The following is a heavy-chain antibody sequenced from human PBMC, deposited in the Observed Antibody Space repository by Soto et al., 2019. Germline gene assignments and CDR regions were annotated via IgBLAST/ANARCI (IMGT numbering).Heavy chain of an antibody. V-gene: IGHV3-30*18. CDR3: AKSNRGAYDTPDF. Sequence: GGSLRLSCAASGFSLNYYGMHWVRQPPGKGLEWVADISYDGRNKYYTDSVRGRFTISGDISKGTLYLQMNSLRPEDTAVYYCAKSNRGAYDTPDFWGQGTPVTVSS. CDR1: GFSLNYYG. J-gene: IGHJ4*02. CDR2: ISYDGRNK. D-gene: IGHD3-22*01.